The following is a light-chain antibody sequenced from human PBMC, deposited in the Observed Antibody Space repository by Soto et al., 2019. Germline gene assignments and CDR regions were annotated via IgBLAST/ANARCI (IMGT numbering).Light chain of an antibody. Sequence: EIVMTQSPATLSVSPGERATLSCRASQSVSSDLAWYHQKPGQAPRLLIYGASPRATGIPARFSGSGSGTEFTLTINSLQSEDFAVYYCQQYNNWPRTFGQGTKVEI. CDR2: GAS. CDR3: QQYNNWPRT. CDR1: QSVSSD. V-gene: IGKV3-15*01. J-gene: IGKJ1*01.